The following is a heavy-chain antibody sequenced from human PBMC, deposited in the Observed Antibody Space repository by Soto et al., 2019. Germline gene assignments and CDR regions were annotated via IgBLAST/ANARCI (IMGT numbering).Heavy chain of an antibody. CDR1: GYTFTSYA. CDR3: ARGEIVVVPAAMGYYYYYVMDV. V-gene: IGHV1-3*01. D-gene: IGHD2-2*01. CDR2: INAGNGNT. J-gene: IGHJ6*02. Sequence: ASVKVSCKASGYTFTSYAMHWVRQAPGQRLEWMGWINAGNGNTKYSQKFQGRVTITRDTSASTAYMELSSLRSEDTAVYYCARGEIVVVPAAMGYYYYYVMDVWGQGTTVTVSS.